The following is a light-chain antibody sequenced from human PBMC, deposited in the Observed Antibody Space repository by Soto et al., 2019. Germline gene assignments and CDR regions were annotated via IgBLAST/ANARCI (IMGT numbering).Light chain of an antibody. Sequence: EIVMTQSPATLSVSPGERATLSCRASQSINSNLAWYQQKPGQATRLLIYGASTRATGIPAMFSGSGSGTEFTLTISSLQSEDFAVYYCQQYNNWLWTFGQGTKVEIK. J-gene: IGKJ1*01. V-gene: IGKV3-15*01. CDR2: GAS. CDR1: QSINSN. CDR3: QQYNNWLWT.